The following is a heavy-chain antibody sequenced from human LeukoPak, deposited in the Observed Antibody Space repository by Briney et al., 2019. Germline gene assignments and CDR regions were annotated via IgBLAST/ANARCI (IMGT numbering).Heavy chain of an antibody. J-gene: IGHJ4*02. CDR1: EFTFSNFA. Sequence: GGSLRLSCAASEFTFSNFAMSWVRQAPGKGLEWVSTVNGGGGRTYYADSVKGRFTISRDNSKNTLYLQMNSLRAEDTAVYYCAKDYDSSSWYSYFDYWGQGTLVTVSS. D-gene: IGHD6-13*01. V-gene: IGHV3-23*01. CDR2: VNGGGGRT. CDR3: AKDYDSSSWYSYFDY.